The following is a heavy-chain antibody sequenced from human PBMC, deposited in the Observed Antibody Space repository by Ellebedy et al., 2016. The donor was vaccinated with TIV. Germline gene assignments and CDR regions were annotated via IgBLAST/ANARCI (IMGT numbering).Heavy chain of an antibody. CDR2: IGGSGISL. Sequence: GGSLRLXXAASGFTFYNYSMNWVPRAQGRGLEWVSSIGGSGISLYYADSVKGRFTISRDNARKSLFLEMNSLRAEDTAVYYCARGAYNSGSYDSYFDFWGQGTLVTVSS. CDR3: ARGAYNSGSYDSYFDF. CDR1: GFTFYNYS. D-gene: IGHD3-10*01. V-gene: IGHV3-21*04. J-gene: IGHJ4*02.